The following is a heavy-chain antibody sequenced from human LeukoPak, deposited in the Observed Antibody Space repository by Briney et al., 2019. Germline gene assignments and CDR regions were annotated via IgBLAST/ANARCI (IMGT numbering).Heavy chain of an antibody. Sequence: PSETLSLTCAVYGGSFSGYYWSWIRQPPGKGREWIGEINHSGSTNYNPSLKSRVTISVDTSKNQFSLKLSSVTAADTAVYYCARVEYYYDSSGYPFDYWGQGTLVTVSS. CDR2: INHSGST. CDR3: ARVEYYYDSSGYPFDY. CDR1: GGSFSGYY. D-gene: IGHD3-22*01. J-gene: IGHJ4*02. V-gene: IGHV4-34*01.